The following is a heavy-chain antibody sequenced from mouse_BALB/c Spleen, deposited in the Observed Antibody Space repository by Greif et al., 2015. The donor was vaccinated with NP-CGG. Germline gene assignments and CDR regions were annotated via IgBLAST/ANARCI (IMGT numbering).Heavy chain of an antibody. Sequence: EVQGVESGGGLVRPGGSRKLSCAASGFTFSSFGMHWVRQAPEKGLEWVAYISSGSSTIYYADTVKGRFTISRDNPKNTRFLQMTSLRSEDTAMYYCARSWADYFDYWGQGTTLTVSS. V-gene: IGHV5-17*02. CDR3: ARSWADYFDY. D-gene: IGHD4-1*01. CDR2: ISSGSSTI. J-gene: IGHJ2*01. CDR1: GFTFSSFG.